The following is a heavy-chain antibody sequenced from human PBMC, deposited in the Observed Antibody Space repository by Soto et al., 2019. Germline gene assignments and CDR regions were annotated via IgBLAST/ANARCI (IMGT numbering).Heavy chain of an antibody. Sequence: QVHLVQSGAEVKKPGSSVKVSCKASGGTFSSYAISWVRQAPGQGLEWMGGYIPIFGTTNYAQKFQGRVTITADESTSTDYLELSSLRSEDRAVYYCTRDRGRRYNDGRGYYYSAYWGQGTLVTVSS. CDR3: TRDRGRRYNDGRGYYYSAY. CDR1: GGTFSSYA. CDR2: YIPIFGTT. J-gene: IGHJ4*02. D-gene: IGHD3-22*01. V-gene: IGHV1-69*01.